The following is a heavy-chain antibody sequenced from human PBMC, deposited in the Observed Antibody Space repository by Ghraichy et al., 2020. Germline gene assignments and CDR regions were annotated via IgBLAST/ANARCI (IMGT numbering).Heavy chain of an antibody. CDR1: GFTFNSYA. V-gene: IGHV3-23*01. D-gene: IGHD5-18*01. CDR3: AKEGRPYSGGGYFDL. Sequence: GVLRLSCAASGFTFNSYAMGWVRQAPGKGLEWVSTINEHGRATYYAASVKGRFTISRDNSRDTLFLQVNSLRFDDTAVYYCAKEGRPYSGGGYFDLWGRGTLVTVSS. CDR2: INEHGRAT. J-gene: IGHJ2*01.